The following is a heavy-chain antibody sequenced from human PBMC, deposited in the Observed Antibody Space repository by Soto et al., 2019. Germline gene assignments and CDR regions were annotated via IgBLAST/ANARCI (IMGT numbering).Heavy chain of an antibody. CDR3: ARYVYNSSPFDY. V-gene: IGHV3-33*01. Sequence: QVQLVESGGGVVQPGRSLRLSCAASGFTFSSYGMHWVRQAPGKGLEWVAVIWYDGSNKYYADSVKGRFTISRDNSKNTLYLKMNSLTAEDTAVYYCARYVYNSSPFDYWCQGTLVTVSS. CDR1: GFTFSSYG. CDR2: IWYDGSNK. D-gene: IGHD6-6*01. J-gene: IGHJ4*02.